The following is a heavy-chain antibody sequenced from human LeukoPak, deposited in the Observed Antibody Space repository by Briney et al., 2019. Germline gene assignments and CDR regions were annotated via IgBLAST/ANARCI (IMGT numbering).Heavy chain of an antibody. D-gene: IGHD6-19*01. CDR2: ISHNGKT. V-gene: IGHV4-34*01. CDR1: GTSFSGFK. J-gene: IGHJ4*02. CDR3: ARMAYAVAGRFHFDF. Sequence: KASETLSLTCDVSGTSFSGFKWSWIRQPPGKGLEWIGEISHNGKTNYSPSLKSRVTISLDAARNQFSLNLTSVTAADTALYFCARMAYAVAGRFHFDFWGQGALVTVSS.